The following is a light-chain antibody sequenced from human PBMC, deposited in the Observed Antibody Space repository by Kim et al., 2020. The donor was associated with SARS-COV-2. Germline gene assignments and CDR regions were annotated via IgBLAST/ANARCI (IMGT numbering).Light chain of an antibody. V-gene: IGLV3-21*04. CDR1: NIGGKS. J-gene: IGLJ3*02. Sequence: SYELTQPPSVSVAPGKTARITCGGDNIGGKSVHWYQQKPGQAPILVIYYDSDRPSGIPERFSGSNSGNTATLTISRVDAGDEADYHCQVWDTSSAPGVFGGGTQLTVL. CDR2: YDS. CDR3: QVWDTSSAPGV.